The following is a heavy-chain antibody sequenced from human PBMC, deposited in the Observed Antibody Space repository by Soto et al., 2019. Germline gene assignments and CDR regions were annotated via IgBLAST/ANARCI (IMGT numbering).Heavy chain of an antibody. D-gene: IGHD2-15*01. V-gene: IGHV3-74*01. CDR3: ARGAAGRYYSDY. J-gene: IGHJ4*02. CDR2: INGDGRNT. Sequence: GGSLRLSCAACGFTFSSYAMHWVRQAPGKGLVWVSRINGDGRNTNYADSVKGQFAISRDNAKNTVYLQMNSLRAEDTAVYYCARGAAGRYYSDYWGQGTLVTVSS. CDR1: GFTFSSYA.